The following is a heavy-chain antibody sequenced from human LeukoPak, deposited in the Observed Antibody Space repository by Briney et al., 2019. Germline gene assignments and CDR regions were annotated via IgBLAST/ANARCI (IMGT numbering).Heavy chain of an antibody. CDR3: ARGSGSYPYYYYYYMDV. V-gene: IGHV1-69*06. D-gene: IGHD1-26*01. CDR1: GGTFSSYA. CDR2: IIPIFGTA. J-gene: IGHJ6*03. Sequence: GASAKVSCKASGGTFSSYAISWVRQAPGQGLEWMGGIIPIFGTANYAQKFQGRVTITADKSTSTAYMELSSLRSEDTAVYYCARGSGSYPYYYYYYMDVWGKGTTVTVSS.